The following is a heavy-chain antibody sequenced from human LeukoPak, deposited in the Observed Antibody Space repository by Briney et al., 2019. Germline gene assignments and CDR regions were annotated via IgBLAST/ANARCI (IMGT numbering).Heavy chain of an antibody. CDR3: AKDRRAAPLTYFDY. D-gene: IGHD6-13*01. CDR2: INQDESER. CDR1: GFIFSRYW. Sequence: PGGSLRLSCATSGFIFSRYWMSWVRQAPGKGLEWVANINQDESERNYVDSVKGRFTISRDNAKNSLDLQMNSLRAEDTAVYYCAKDRRAAPLTYFDYWGQGTLVTVSS. J-gene: IGHJ4*02. V-gene: IGHV3-7*03.